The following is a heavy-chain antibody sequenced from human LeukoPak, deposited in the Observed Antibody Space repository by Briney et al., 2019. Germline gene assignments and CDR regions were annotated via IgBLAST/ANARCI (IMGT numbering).Heavy chain of an antibody. J-gene: IGHJ4*02. D-gene: IGHD3-16*01. Sequence: GGSLRLSCSASGFTISSYWMHWGRQAPGRGLVWVSRINPAGSVTNHADSVRGRFTISRDTATNTLYLEMNSLRAEDTAVYYCSRDFVGAEDYWGQGTRVTVSS. CDR1: GFTISSYW. CDR3: SRDFVGAEDY. V-gene: IGHV3-74*01. CDR2: INPAGSVT.